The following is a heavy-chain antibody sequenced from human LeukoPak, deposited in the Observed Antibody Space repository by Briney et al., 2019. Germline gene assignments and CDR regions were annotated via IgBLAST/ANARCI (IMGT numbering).Heavy chain of an antibody. CDR3: ARLDTAMDYGMDV. J-gene: IGHJ6*02. CDR2: IYYSGST. V-gene: IGHV4-59*01. D-gene: IGHD5-18*01. Sequence: SETLSLTCAVYGGSFSGYYWSWIRQPPGKGLEWIGYIYYSGSTNYNPSLKSRVTISVDTSKNQFSLKLSSVTAADTAVYYCARLDTAMDYGMDVWGQGTTVTVSS. CDR1: GGSFSGYY.